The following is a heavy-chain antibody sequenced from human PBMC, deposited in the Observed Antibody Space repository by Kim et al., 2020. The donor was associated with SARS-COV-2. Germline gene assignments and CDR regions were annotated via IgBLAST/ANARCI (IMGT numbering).Heavy chain of an antibody. D-gene: IGHD6-19*01. J-gene: IGHJ4*02. CDR2: IIPIFGTA. CDR3: ARFSLAVAGFDY. V-gene: IGHV1-69*13. Sequence: SVKVSCKASGGTFSSYAISWVRQAPGQGLEWMGGIIPIFGTANYAQKFQGRVTITADESTSTAYMELSSLRSEDTAVYYCARFSLAVAGFDYWGQGTLVTVSS. CDR1: GGTFSSYA.